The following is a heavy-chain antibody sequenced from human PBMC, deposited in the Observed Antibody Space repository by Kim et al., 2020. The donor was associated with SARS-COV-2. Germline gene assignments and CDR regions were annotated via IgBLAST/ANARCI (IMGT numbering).Heavy chain of an antibody. CDR3: AKDLGGYYIGLDS. D-gene: IGHD1-26*01. CDR2: ISGSGSNT. Sequence: GGSLRLSCAASGFTFSSYGMNWVRQAPGKGLEWVSAISGSGSNTYYADSVKGRFTISRDNSKNTLYLQMNSLRAEDTAVYYCAKDLGGYYIGLDSWGQGTLVTVSS. V-gene: IGHV3-23*01. CDR1: GFTFSSYG. J-gene: IGHJ4*02.